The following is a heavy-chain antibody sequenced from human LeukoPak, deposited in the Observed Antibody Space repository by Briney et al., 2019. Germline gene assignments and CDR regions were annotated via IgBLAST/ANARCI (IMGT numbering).Heavy chain of an antibody. Sequence: QAGGSLRLSCAASGFTFSSYAMSWVRQAPGKGLEWVSAISGSGGSTYYADSVEGRFTISRDNSKNTLYLQMNSLRAEDTAVYYCASYGSGSYSLSTDWGQGTLVTVSS. D-gene: IGHD3-10*01. V-gene: IGHV3-23*01. CDR3: ASYGSGSYSLSTD. CDR1: GFTFSSYA. J-gene: IGHJ4*02. CDR2: ISGSGGST.